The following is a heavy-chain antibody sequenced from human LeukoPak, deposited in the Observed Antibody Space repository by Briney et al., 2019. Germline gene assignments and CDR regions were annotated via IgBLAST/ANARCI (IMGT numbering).Heavy chain of an antibody. J-gene: IGHJ6*03. V-gene: IGHV1-18*01. CDR2: ISAYNGNT. D-gene: IGHD2-2*02. Sequence: ASVKVSCKASGYTFASYGISWVRQAPGQGLEWMGWISAYNGNTNYAQKLQGRVTMTTDTSTSTAYMELRSLRSDDTAVYYCARDAGYCSSTSCHKYYYYMDVWGKGTTVTVSS. CDR3: ARDAGYCSSTSCHKYYYYMDV. CDR1: GYTFASYG.